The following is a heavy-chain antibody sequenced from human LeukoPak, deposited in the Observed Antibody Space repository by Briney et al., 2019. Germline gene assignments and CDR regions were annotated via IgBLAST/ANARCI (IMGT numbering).Heavy chain of an antibody. CDR2: IYTSGST. J-gene: IGHJ6*03. Sequence: PSETLSLTCTVSGGSISSGGYYWSWIRQPAGKGLEWIGRIYTSGSTNYNPSLKSRVTMSVDTSKNQFSLKLSSVTAADTAVYYCARDSAGYYYYYYMDVWGKGTTVTVSS. V-gene: IGHV4-61*02. CDR3: ARDSAGYYYYYYMDV. D-gene: IGHD3-10*01. CDR1: GGSISSGGYY.